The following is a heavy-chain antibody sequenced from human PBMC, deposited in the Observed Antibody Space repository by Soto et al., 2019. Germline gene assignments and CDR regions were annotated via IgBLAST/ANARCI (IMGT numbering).Heavy chain of an antibody. J-gene: IGHJ1*01. D-gene: IGHD5-12*01. CDR2: IYPGDSDS. CDR1: GYRFSTSW. Sequence: GESLKISCKRSGYRFSTSWIAWVCQMPGKGLEWMGIIYPGDSDSRYSPSFQGQVTFSADKSITTVYLQWSSLKASDTAMYYCARQTEGYNSFQHWGQGTQVTVSS. CDR3: ARQTEGYNSFQH. V-gene: IGHV5-51*01.